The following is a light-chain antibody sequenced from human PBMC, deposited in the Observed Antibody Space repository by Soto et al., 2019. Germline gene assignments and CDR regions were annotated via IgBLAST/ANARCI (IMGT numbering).Light chain of an antibody. J-gene: IGKJ2*01. CDR1: QSVSSSY. CDR2: GAS. Sequence: EIVLTQSPGTLSLSPGERATLSCRASQSVSSSYLAWYQQKPGQAPRLLIYGASSRATGIPDRFNGSGSGTDCTLTISRLEPEDFAVYYCQQYGSSLKYTFGQGTKLEIK. V-gene: IGKV3-20*01. CDR3: QQYGSSLKYT.